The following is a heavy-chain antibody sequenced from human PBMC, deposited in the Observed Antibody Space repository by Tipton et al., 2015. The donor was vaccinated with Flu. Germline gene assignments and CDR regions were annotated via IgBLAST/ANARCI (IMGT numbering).Heavy chain of an antibody. CDR3: VRHYIAYCGGDCYSGLDY. CDR2: IYPGDSDT. Sequence: VQLVQSGAEVKKPGESLKISCKGSGYSFTSYWIGWVRQMPGKGLEWVGIIYPGDSDTRYSPSFQGRVTISADKSISTAYLQWSSLKASDTAMYYCVRHYIAYCGGDCYSGLDYWGQGTLVTVSS. D-gene: IGHD2-21*02. CDR1: GYSFTSYW. V-gene: IGHV5-51*01. J-gene: IGHJ4*02.